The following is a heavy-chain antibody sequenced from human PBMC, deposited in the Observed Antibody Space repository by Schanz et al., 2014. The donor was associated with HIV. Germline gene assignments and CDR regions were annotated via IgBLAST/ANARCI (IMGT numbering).Heavy chain of an antibody. CDR2: ISISGETT. CDR3: ANEEVPNDY. CDR1: GFTFSSHA. Sequence: EVHLLESGGGLVEPGESLRLSCAVSGFTFSSHAMTWVRQAPGKGLEWVSGISISGETTYYADSVKGRFTISRDNSKNTLYLQMSSLRVEDTAVYYCANEEVPNDYWGQGTLVTVSS. V-gene: IGHV3-23*01. J-gene: IGHJ4*02.